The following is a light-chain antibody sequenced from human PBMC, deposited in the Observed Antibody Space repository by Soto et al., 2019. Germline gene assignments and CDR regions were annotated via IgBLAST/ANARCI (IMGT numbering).Light chain of an antibody. V-gene: IGLV2-14*01. CDR3: SSYTGSGTLYV. CDR2: EVS. CDR1: NSDVGGYNY. J-gene: IGLJ1*01. Sequence: QSALTQPASVSGSPGQSITISCTGTNSDVGGYNYVSWYQQHPGKAPKLVIYEVSNRPSGVSNRFSGSKSGNTASLTISGLQAEDEADFYCSSYTGSGTLYVFGTGTKVTV.